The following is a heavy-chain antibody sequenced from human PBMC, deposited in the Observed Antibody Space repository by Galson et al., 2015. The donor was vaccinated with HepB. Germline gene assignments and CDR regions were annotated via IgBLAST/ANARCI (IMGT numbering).Heavy chain of an antibody. CDR2: ISSSSSYI. V-gene: IGHV3-21*01. CDR3: ARRGVRGVIIMSGASYFDY. Sequence: SLRLSCAASGFTFSSYSMNWVRQAPGKGLEWVSSISSSSSYIYYADSVKGRFTISRDNAKNSLYLQMNSLRAEDTAVYYCARRGVRGVIIMSGASYFDYWGQGTLVTVSS. J-gene: IGHJ4*02. D-gene: IGHD3-10*01. CDR1: GFTFSSYS.